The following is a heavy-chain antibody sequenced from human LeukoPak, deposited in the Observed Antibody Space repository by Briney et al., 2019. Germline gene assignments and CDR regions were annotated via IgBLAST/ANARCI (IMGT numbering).Heavy chain of an antibody. V-gene: IGHV3-21*01. D-gene: IGHD6-19*01. CDR2: ISTSSSYL. J-gene: IGHJ4*02. CDR1: GFTFSSYT. Sequence: PGGSLRLSCAASGFTFSSYTMNWVRQAPGKGLEWVSSISTSSSYLYSADSVKGRFTISRDNAKKSLYLQMNSLRAEDTAVYYCARVRDHPGIAVGGIDYWGQGTLVTVSS. CDR3: ARVRDHPGIAVGGIDY.